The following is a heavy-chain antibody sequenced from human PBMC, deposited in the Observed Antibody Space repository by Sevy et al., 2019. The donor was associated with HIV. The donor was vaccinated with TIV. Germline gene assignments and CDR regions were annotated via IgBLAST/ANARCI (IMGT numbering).Heavy chain of an antibody. D-gene: IGHD6-13*01. CDR1: GFTFSNYW. CDR3: AREIAAAGSY. Sequence: GGCLRLSCAASGFTFSNYWMNWVRQAPGKGLEWVANIKQDGSVKYYVDSVKGRFTISRDNAKNSLYLQMNSLRAEDTAVYYCAREIAAAGSYWGQGTLVTVSS. V-gene: IGHV3-7*01. J-gene: IGHJ4*02. CDR2: IKQDGSVK.